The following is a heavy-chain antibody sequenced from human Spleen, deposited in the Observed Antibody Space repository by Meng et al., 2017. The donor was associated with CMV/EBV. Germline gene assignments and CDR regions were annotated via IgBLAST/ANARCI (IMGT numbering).Heavy chain of an antibody. V-gene: IGHV1-69*01. CDR1: GPFSSYG. D-gene: IGHD5-18*01. J-gene: IGHJ4*02. CDR3: ATEKPLDTLSVRLFDY. Sequence: GPFSSYGVSWVRQAPGQGLEWVGGIIPMFGATSYSQDFQGRVTITADELTTTVHMELSSLKSEDTAIYYCATEKPLDTLSVRLFDYWGQGTLVTVSS. CDR2: IIPMFGAT.